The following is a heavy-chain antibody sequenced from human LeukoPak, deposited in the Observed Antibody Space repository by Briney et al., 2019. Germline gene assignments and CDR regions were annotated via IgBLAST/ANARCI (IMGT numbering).Heavy chain of an antibody. CDR3: ARGDLGYCSGGSALCYYYYMDV. D-gene: IGHD2-15*01. CDR2: IYYSGST. CDR1: GGSISSSSYY. J-gene: IGHJ6*03. V-gene: IGHV4-39*07. Sequence: SETLSLTCTVSGGSISSSSYYWGWIRQPPGKGLEWIGSIYYSGSTYYNPSLKSRVTISVDTSKNQFSLKLNSVTAADTAVYYCARGDLGYCSGGSALCYYYYMDVWGKGTTVTVSS.